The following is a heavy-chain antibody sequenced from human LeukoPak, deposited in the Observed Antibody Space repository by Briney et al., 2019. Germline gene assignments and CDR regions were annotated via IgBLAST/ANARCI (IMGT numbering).Heavy chain of an antibody. CDR1: GGTFSSYA. Sequence: SCKASGGTFSSYAKSWVRQAPGKGLEWVSAISGSGGSTYYADSVKGRFTISRDNSKHTLYLQMNSLRAEDTAVYYCAKDMHALELGGAFDIWGQGTMVTVSS. CDR3: AKDMHALELGGAFDI. CDR2: ISGSGGST. D-gene: IGHD4-23*01. V-gene: IGHV3-23*01. J-gene: IGHJ3*02.